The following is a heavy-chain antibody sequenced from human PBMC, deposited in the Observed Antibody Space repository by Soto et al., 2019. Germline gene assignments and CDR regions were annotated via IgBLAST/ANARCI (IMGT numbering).Heavy chain of an antibody. CDR2: ISSSNRTI. Sequence: EVQLVESGGGLKQPGGSLRISCAASGFTFRSYSMNWVRQAPGKGLEWVSYISSSNRTINYADSVKGRFIISRDNAKNSLYLQMHSLRDEDTAVYYCAREGWPLLQTGMDVWGQGTTVTVSS. D-gene: IGHD2-15*01. CDR3: AREGWPLLQTGMDV. J-gene: IGHJ6*02. V-gene: IGHV3-48*02. CDR1: GFTFRSYS.